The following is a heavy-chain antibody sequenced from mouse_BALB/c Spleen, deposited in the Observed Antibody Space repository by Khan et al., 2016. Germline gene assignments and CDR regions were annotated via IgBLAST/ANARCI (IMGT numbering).Heavy chain of an antibody. CDR2: ISSGGTT. J-gene: IGHJ2*01. Sequence: EVELVESGGGLVKPGGSLKLSCAASGFTFSSHAMSWVRQTPEKRLEWVASISSGGTTFYPASLKGRFTIPRDNARNNLYLQMTSLRSEDTAMYYCVRGVIMVVDYFDYWGQGTTLTVSS. CDR3: VRGVIMVVDYFDY. V-gene: IGHV5-6-5*01. CDR1: GFTFSSHA. D-gene: IGHD1-1*01.